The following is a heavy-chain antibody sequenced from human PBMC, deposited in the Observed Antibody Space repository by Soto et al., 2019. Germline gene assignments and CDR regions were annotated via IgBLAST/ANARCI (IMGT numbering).Heavy chain of an antibody. CDR2: IYYSGST. Sequence: PSETLSLTCTDSGGSIISGDYYWSWIRQPPGKGLEWIGYIYYSGSTYYNPSLKSRVTISVDTSKNQFSLKPSSVTAADTAVYYCARASPSFYSWCALTSNWFDLWGQGTLVTVSS. D-gene: IGHD6-13*01. V-gene: IGHV4-30-4*01. CDR1: GGSIISGDYY. CDR3: ARASPSFYSWCALTSNWFDL. J-gene: IGHJ5*02.